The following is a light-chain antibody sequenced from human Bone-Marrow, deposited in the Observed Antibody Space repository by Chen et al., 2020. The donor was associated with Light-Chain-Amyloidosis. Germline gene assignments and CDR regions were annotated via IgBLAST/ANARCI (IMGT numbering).Light chain of an antibody. CDR1: SSDVVGYNY. CDR3: SSFTITNTWI. V-gene: IGLV2-14*01. Sequence: QSALTQPASVSGSPGQSIPIPCTGTSSDVVGYNYVPWYQQHPGKAPKLMIYEVTNRPSGISIRFSGSKSGNTASLTISGLQAEDEADYYCSSFTITNTWIFGGGTKLTVL. CDR2: EVT. J-gene: IGLJ2*01.